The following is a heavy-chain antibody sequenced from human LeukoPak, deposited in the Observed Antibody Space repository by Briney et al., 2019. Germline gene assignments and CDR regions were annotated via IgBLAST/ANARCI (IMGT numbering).Heavy chain of an antibody. CDR1: GFTVSNNY. CDR3: AREMGRYFDWSDIQRPYYAMDV. D-gene: IGHD3-9*01. Sequence: AGGSLRLSCAASGFTVSNNYMSWVRQALGKGLEWVSVIYSGGNTYYADSVKGRFIISRDYYKNTLYLQMNSLRAEDTAVYYCAREMGRYFDWSDIQRPYYAMDVWGQGTTVTVSS. V-gene: IGHV3-53*01. CDR2: IYSGGNT. J-gene: IGHJ6*02.